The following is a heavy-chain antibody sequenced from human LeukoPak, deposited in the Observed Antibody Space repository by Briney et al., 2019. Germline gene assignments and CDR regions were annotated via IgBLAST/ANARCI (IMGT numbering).Heavy chain of an antibody. CDR2: IIPIFGTA. CDR3: ARALEPYYYDSSGYYPYDY. CDR1: GGTFISYA. J-gene: IGHJ4*02. V-gene: IGHV1-69*13. D-gene: IGHD3-22*01. Sequence: GASVKVSCKASGGTFISYAISWVRQAPGQGLEWMGGIIPIFGTANYAQKFQGRVTITADESTSTAYMELSSLRSEDTAVYYCARALEPYYYDSSGYYPYDYWGQGTLVTVSS.